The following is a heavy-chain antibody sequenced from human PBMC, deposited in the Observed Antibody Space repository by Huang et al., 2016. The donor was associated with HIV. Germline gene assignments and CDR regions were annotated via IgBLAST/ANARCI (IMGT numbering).Heavy chain of an antibody. V-gene: IGHV4-34*02. CDR1: NGSFCVYY. Sequence: QVQLKQWGAGLLKPSETLSLTCAVYNGSFCVYYWTWIRLPPGKGLEWIGQVNHVWNTNFNPSLWSRASMSVAASKNQFPLHLTSATAADSATYDCGSSPGRGMVAGGWVVHWCHGNQVTVSS. J-gene: IGHJ4*01. D-gene: IGHD1-1*01. CDR2: VNHVWNT. CDR3: GSSPGRGMVAGGWVVH.